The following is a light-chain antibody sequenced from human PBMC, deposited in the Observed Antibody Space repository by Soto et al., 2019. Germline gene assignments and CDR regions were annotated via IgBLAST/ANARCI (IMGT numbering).Light chain of an antibody. CDR3: SSFTSRFTFV. Sequence: QSALTQPPSASGSPGQSVTISCTGTFNDVGGYNYVSWYQQHPGKAPKLMISEVTNRPSGVSDRFSGSKSGNTASLTISGLQAEDEADYYCSSFTSRFTFVFGTGTKVTVL. CDR1: FNDVGGYNY. CDR2: EVT. V-gene: IGLV2-8*01. J-gene: IGLJ1*01.